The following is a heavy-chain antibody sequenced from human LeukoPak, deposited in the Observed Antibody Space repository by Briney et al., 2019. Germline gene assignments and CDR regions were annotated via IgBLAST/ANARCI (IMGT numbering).Heavy chain of an antibody. CDR1: GFTFSSYA. CDR3: ARDHSVGDIAWWFDP. Sequence: AGGSLRLSCAASGFTFSSYAMHWVRQAPGKGLEWVAVISYDGSDKYYADSVKGRFTISRDNSKNTLYLQMNSLRAEDTAVYYCARDHSVGDIAWWFDPWGQGTLVSVSS. D-gene: IGHD3-10*01. V-gene: IGHV3-30*04. J-gene: IGHJ5*02. CDR2: ISYDGSDK.